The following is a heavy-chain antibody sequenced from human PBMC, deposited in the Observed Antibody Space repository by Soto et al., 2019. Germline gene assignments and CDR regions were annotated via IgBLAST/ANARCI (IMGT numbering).Heavy chain of an antibody. CDR2: INHSGST. Sequence: SETLSLTCAVYGGSFSGYYWSWIRQPPGKGLEWIGEINHSGSTNYNPSLKSRVTISVDTSKNQFSLKPSSVTAADTAVYYCARGANYDILTGYYDYWGQGTLVTVSS. CDR3: ARGANYDILTGYYDY. CDR1: GGSFSGYY. V-gene: IGHV4-34*01. J-gene: IGHJ4*02. D-gene: IGHD3-9*01.